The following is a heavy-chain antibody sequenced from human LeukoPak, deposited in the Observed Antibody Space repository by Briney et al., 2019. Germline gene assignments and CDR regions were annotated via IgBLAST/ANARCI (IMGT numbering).Heavy chain of an antibody. D-gene: IGHD3-22*01. J-gene: IGHJ4*02. CDR3: ARGYYYDSSGYYCDY. CDR1: GFTFSNYW. V-gene: IGHV3-7*01. Sequence: GGSLRLSCAASGFTFSNYWMSWVRQAPGKGPEWVANIKQDGSEEYYVDSVKGRFTISRDNAKNSLYLEMNSLRAEDTAVYYCARGYYYDSSGYYCDYWGQGTLVTVSS. CDR2: IKQDGSEE.